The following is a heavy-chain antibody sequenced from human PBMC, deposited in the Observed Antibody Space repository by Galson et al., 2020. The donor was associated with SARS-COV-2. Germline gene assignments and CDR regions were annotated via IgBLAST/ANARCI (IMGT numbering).Heavy chain of an antibody. Sequence: SGPTLVKPTHTLTLTCTFSGFSLRTSGMCVSWIRQPPGKALEWLALIDWDDDKYYSTSLQTRLTISKDTSKNQVVLTMTNMDPVDTATYYCARIRGSGSYYNGDGMDVWGQGTTVTVSS. J-gene: IGHJ6*02. D-gene: IGHD3-10*01. CDR1: GFSLRTSGMC. CDR3: ARIRGSGSYYNGDGMDV. V-gene: IGHV2-70*01. CDR2: IDWDDDK.